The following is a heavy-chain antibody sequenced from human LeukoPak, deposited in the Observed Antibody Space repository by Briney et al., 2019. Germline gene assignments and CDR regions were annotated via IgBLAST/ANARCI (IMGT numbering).Heavy chain of an antibody. Sequence: GGSLRLSCAASGFXFSSYSINWVRQAPGRGPEWVSSISSSSSLIYYVDSVKGRFTISRDNAKNSLYLKMNSLRAEDTAVYYCTTRTGRWGQGTLVTVSS. CDR1: GFXFSSYS. CDR2: ISSSSSLI. D-gene: IGHD1-1*01. CDR3: TTRTGR. V-gene: IGHV3-21*01. J-gene: IGHJ4*02.